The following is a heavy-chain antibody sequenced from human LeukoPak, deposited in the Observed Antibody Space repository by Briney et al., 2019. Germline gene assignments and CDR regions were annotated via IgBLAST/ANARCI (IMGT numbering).Heavy chain of an antibody. V-gene: IGHV1-69*13. CDR1: GYTFTSYG. J-gene: IGHJ4*02. Sequence: GASVKVSCKASGYTFTSYGISWVRQAPGQGLEWMGGIIPIFGTANYAQKFQGRVTITADESTSTAYMDLSSLRSEDTAVYYCARDRAAAGTWFDYWGQGTLVTVSS. D-gene: IGHD6-13*01. CDR2: IIPIFGTA. CDR3: ARDRAAAGTWFDY.